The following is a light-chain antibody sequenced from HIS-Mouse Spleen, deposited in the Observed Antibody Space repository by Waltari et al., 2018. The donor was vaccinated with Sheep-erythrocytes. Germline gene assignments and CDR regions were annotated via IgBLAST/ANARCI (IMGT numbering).Light chain of an antibody. CDR3: CPYAGSYNHV. J-gene: IGLJ1*01. Sequence: QSALTQPRSVSGSPGQSVTISCTGTSSDVGGYNYVSWYQQHPGKAPKLMIYDVRKRPSGVPDRFSGSKSGNTASLTISGLQAEDDADYYCCPYAGSYNHVFATGTKVTVL. V-gene: IGLV2-11*01. CDR2: DVR. CDR1: SSDVGGYNY.